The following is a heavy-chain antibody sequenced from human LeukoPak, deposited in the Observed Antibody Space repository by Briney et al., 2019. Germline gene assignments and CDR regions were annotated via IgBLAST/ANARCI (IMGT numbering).Heavy chain of an antibody. V-gene: IGHV1-69*13. J-gene: IGHJ4*02. CDR1: VCTFSSYA. CDR2: IIPTFDIA. D-gene: IGHD5-24*01. Sequence: SVKVACKASVCTFSSYAISWVRQPPGHRLEWVGRIIPTFDIANYAQKSQGIVTTTADESTSTANMELSRLGSEDTAVYYCARGGGDGYNYLFDYWGQGTLVTVSS. CDR3: ARGGGDGYNYLFDY.